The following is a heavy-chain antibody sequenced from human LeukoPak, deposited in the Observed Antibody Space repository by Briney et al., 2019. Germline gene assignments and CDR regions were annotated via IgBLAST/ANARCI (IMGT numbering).Heavy chain of an antibody. CDR2: TYYRSKWYK. V-gene: IGHV6-1*01. D-gene: IGHD3-10*01. CDR3: ARQAHYYGSGSILN. Sequence: SQTLSLTCAISGDSVSSNNAAWNWIRQSPSRGLEWLGRTYYRSKWYKEYAESVKRRISINPDTSKNQFSLQLNSVTPGDTAVYYCARQAHYYGSGSILNWGQGTLVTVSS. J-gene: IGHJ4*02. CDR1: GDSVSSNNAA.